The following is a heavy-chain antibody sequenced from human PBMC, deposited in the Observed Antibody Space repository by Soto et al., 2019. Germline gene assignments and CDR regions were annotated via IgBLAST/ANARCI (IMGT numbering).Heavy chain of an antibody. CDR2: ISWNSGSI. V-gene: IGHV3-9*01. CDR1: GFTFDDYA. CDR3: ARTTVTTYLRYFDL. J-gene: IGHJ2*01. Sequence: GGSLRLSCAASGFTFDDYAMHWVRQAPGKGLEWVSGISWNSGSIGYADSVKGRFTISRDNAKNSLYLQMNSLRAEDTALYYCARTTVTTYLRYFDLWGRGTLVTVSS. D-gene: IGHD4-17*01.